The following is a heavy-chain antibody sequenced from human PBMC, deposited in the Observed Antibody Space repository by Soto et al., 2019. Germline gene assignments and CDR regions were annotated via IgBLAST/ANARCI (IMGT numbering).Heavy chain of an antibody. CDR1: GYTFYHFW. J-gene: IGHJ4*02. D-gene: IGHD6-13*01. CDR3: ARSPRSSPYFDY. CDR2: IYPRDHET. V-gene: IGHV5-51*01. Sequence: GESLKISCQCSGYTFYHFWIGWVRQLPGKGLEWMGIIYPRDHETRYSPSFHGKVTISADKSINTAYLQWNSLEASDTAFYFCARSPRSSPYFDYWGQGALVTVSS.